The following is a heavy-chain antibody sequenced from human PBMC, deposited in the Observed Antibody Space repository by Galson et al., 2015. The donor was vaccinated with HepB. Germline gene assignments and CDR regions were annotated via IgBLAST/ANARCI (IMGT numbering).Heavy chain of an antibody. J-gene: IGHJ3*02. Sequence: TLSLTCAVSGGSISSGGHSWTWIRQPPGKGLEWIGCIYYTGSTYYNPSLRSRVTISVDTSKNQFSLKLTSVTAADAAVYFCARDRSSWYGGGDAFDIWGHGTMVTVSS. CDR3: ARDRSSWYGGGDAFDI. CDR2: IYYTGST. D-gene: IGHD6-13*01. V-gene: IGHV4-30-4*07. CDR1: GGSISSGGHS.